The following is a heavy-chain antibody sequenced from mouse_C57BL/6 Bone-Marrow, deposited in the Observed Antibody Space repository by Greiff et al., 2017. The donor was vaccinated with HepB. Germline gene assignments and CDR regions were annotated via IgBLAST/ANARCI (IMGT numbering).Heavy chain of an antibody. J-gene: IGHJ4*01. CDR2: IYPGSGNT. CDR3: AGRDPRCGAMDY. CDR1: GYTFTDYY. V-gene: IGHV1-76*01. Sequence: VQLQESGAELVRPGASVKLSCKASGYTFTDYYINWVKQRPGQGLEWIARIYPGSGNTYYNEKFKGQTTITAEKSSITPYMQLSSLTSEDSAVYYWAGRDPRCGAMDYWGQGTSVTVSS.